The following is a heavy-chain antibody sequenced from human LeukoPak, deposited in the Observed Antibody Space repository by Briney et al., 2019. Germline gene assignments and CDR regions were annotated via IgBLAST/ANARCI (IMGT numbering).Heavy chain of an antibody. J-gene: IGHJ4*02. CDR3: ARLNDFGRIFDY. CDR2: ISSSSSYM. CDR1: GFGFSSYS. Sequence: PGGSLRLSCAVAGFGFSSYSMVWDRQAPGKGLEWVSSISSSSSYMFYANSVKGRFTISRDNAKNSVYLQMNSLRADDTAVYFCARLNDFGRIFDYWGQGTLVTVSS. D-gene: IGHD3-3*01. V-gene: IGHV3-21*06.